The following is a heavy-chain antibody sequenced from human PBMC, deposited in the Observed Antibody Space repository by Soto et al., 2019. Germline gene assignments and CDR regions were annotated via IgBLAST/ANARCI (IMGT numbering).Heavy chain of an antibody. Sequence: GGSLRLSCAASGFTFSNYRLSLVRQAPGKGLEWVANIKKDGSEKYYGGSVVGRFTVSRDNAEDSLYLQMNSLRAEDTAVYYCARLYLSASSTYLDYWGQGTLVTVSS. CDR2: IKKDGSEK. D-gene: IGHD3-16*02. J-gene: IGHJ4*02. CDR3: ARLYLSASSTYLDY. V-gene: IGHV3-7*01. CDR1: GFTFSNYR.